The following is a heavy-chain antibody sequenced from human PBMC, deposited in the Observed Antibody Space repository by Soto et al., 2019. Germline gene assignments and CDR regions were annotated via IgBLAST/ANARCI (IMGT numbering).Heavy chain of an antibody. CDR3: ARRGTSGWSTGDFDY. V-gene: IGHV5-51*01. CDR1: GYFFSSYW. J-gene: IGHJ4*02. D-gene: IGHD6-19*01. CDR2: IDPSDSET. Sequence: ESLKISCQSSGYFFSSYWIGWVRQMPGKVLEWLGIIDPSDSETRYNPSFQGQVSISVDKSISTAYLQWSSLEASDTAVYYCARRGTSGWSTGDFDYCGQATRVTVSS.